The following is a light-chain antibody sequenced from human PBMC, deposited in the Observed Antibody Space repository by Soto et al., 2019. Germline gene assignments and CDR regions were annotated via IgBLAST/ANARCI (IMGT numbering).Light chain of an antibody. Sequence: EIVLTQSPGTLSLSPGERATLSCRASQSVSSSYLAWYQQKPGQAPRLLIYGASSRATGIPDRFSGSGSRTDFTLTISGLEPEDFAVYYCQQYGSSYTFGQGTKVDTK. CDR2: GAS. CDR3: QQYGSSYT. J-gene: IGKJ2*01. V-gene: IGKV3-20*01. CDR1: QSVSSSY.